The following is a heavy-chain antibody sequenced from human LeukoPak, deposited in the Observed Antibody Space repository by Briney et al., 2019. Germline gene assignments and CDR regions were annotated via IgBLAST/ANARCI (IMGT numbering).Heavy chain of an antibody. V-gene: IGHV4-4*02. CDR2: IHRDGRT. CDR3: GKTDIYFNPIDY. CDR1: GVSISSSEW. J-gene: IGHJ4*02. Sequence: SETLSLTCAVSGVSISSSEWWIWVRQPPGQGLEWIGEIHRDGRTRYNPSLKSRVTMSIDYSKDQFSLKVSSVTAADTAIYYCGKTDIYFNPIDYWGPGSLVTVSS. D-gene: IGHD3-9*01.